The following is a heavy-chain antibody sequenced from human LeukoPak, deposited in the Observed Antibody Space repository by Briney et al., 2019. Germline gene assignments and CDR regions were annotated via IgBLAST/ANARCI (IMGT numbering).Heavy chain of an antibody. CDR1: GCTFTGYY. Sequence: ASVKVSCKASGCTFTGYYMHWVRQAPGQGLEWMGWINPNSGGTNYAQKFQGRVTMTGDTSISTAYMELSRLRSDDTAVYYCARDQSDYYGSGSYPSYWGQGTLVTVSS. CDR2: INPNSGGT. J-gene: IGHJ4*02. V-gene: IGHV1-2*02. D-gene: IGHD3-10*01. CDR3: ARDQSDYYGSGSYPSY.